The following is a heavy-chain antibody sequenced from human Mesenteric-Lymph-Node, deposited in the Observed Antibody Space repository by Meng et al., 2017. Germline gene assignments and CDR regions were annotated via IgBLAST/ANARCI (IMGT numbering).Heavy chain of an antibody. CDR1: GFTFSSNW. D-gene: IGHD1-14*01. V-gene: IGHV3-23*01. CDR3: AKDVGYNPAYYFDY. Sequence: GGSLRLSCSASGFTFSSNWMHWVRQTPGKGLEWVSSITHSGDNTYYADSVKGRFTISRDNSMNTLYLQMNNLRAEDTAMYYCAKDVGYNPAYYFDYWGQGTVVTVSS. CDR2: ITHSGDNT. J-gene: IGHJ4*02.